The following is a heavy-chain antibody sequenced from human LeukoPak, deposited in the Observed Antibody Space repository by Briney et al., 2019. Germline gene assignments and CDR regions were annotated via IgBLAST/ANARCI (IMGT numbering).Heavy chain of an antibody. CDR2: INSDGGST. CDR3: ARGFGSGSYVFDY. D-gene: IGHD3-10*01. V-gene: IGHV3-74*01. J-gene: IGHJ4*02. Sequence: PGGSLRLSCAASGFTFSSYWMHWVRQAPGKGLVWVSRINSDGGSTSYADSVKGRFTISRDNAKNTLYLQMNSLRAEDTAVYYCARGFGSGSYVFDYWGQGTLVTVSS. CDR1: GFTFSSYW.